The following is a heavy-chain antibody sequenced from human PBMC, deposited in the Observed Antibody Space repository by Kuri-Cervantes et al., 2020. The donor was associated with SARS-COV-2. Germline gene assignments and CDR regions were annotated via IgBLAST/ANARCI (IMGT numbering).Heavy chain of an antibody. CDR1: GFTFSDYT. CDR2: ISSSTIHI. J-gene: IGHJ3*02. V-gene: IGHV3-21*01. CDR3: ARKCGGSNTCYNGFDI. D-gene: IGHD2-2*02. Sequence: GGSLRLSCAASGFTFSDYTMNWVRQAPGKGLEWVSSISSSTIHIYYGDSVKGRFTISRDNAKNSLFLQMNSLRVEDTAVYYCARKCGGSNTCYNGFDIWGQGTMVTVSS.